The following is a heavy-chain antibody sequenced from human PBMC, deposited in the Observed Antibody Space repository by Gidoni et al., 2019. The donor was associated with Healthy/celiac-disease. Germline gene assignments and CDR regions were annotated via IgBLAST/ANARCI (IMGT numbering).Heavy chain of an antibody. J-gene: IGHJ4*02. CDR2: IKQDGSEK. CDR3: ARDRHSPNYYASSLPGYFDY. Sequence: EVQLGESGGGLVQPGGSLRLPCAASGFTFSSYWMSWVRQAPGKVLEWVANIKQDGSEKYYVDSVKGRFTISRDNAKNSLYLQMNSLRAEDTAVYYCARDRHSPNYYASSLPGYFDYWGQGTLVTVSS. V-gene: IGHV3-7*01. CDR1: GFTFSSYW. D-gene: IGHD3-22*01.